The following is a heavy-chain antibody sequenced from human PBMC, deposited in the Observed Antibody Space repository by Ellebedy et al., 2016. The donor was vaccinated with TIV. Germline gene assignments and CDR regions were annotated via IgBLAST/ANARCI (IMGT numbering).Heavy chain of an antibody. CDR2: MNPNSGNT. CDR1: GYTFTSYD. V-gene: IGHV1-8*01. D-gene: IGHD2-21*01. CDR3: ARGPPDVVYYYYGMDV. J-gene: IGHJ6*02. Sequence: ASVKVSCXASGYTFTSYDINWVRQATGQGLEWMGWMNPNSGNTGYAQKFQGRVTMTRNTSISTAYMELSSLRSEDTAAYYCARGPPDVVYYYYGMDVWGQGTTVTVSS.